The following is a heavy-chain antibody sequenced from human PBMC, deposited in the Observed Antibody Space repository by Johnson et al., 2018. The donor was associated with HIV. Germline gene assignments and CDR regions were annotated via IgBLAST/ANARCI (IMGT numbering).Heavy chain of an antibody. CDR1: GFTFSSYA. Sequence: VQVVESGGGLVQPGGSLRLSCAASGFTFSSYAMSWVRQAPGKGLEWVSAISGSGGSTYYADSVKGRFTISRDNSKNTLYLQINSLRAEDTAVYYCAKDPYSRKDAFDIWGQGTMVTVSS. D-gene: IGHD1-14*01. CDR3: AKDPYSRKDAFDI. CDR2: ISGSGGST. V-gene: IGHV3-23*04. J-gene: IGHJ3*02.